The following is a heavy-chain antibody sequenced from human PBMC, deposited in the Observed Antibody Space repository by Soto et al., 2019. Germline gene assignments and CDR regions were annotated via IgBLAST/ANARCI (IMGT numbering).Heavy chain of an antibody. D-gene: IGHD3-3*01. CDR1: GFTFSTYW. Sequence: GGSLRLSCTASGFTFSTYWMTWVRQAPGKGLEWVANVNQDGSDKYYGDSVKGRFTISRDNTKNSLYLQMNSLRAEDTAVYYCARAPQYYDFWSGYYRSGDLKLYFDSWGQGTLV. CDR2: VNQDGSDK. J-gene: IGHJ4*02. V-gene: IGHV3-7*03. CDR3: ARAPQYYDFWSGYYRSGDLKLYFDS.